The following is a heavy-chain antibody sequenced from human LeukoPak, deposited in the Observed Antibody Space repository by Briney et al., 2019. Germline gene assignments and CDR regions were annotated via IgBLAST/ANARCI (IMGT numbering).Heavy chain of an antibody. V-gene: IGHV3-66*01. Sequence: GGSLRLSCTASGFTASSSYMSWVPQAPGKGLEWVSLIYSGGSTFYADSVQDRFTISRDNSKNTLYLQMYSLRAEDTAVYFCARDEYCSGGSCYSDYWGQGSLVTVSS. CDR2: IYSGGST. CDR3: ARDEYCSGGSCYSDY. J-gene: IGHJ4*02. D-gene: IGHD2-15*01. CDR1: GFTASSSY.